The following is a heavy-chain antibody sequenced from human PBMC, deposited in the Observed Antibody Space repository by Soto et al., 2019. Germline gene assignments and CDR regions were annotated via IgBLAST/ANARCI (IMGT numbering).Heavy chain of an antibody. V-gene: IGHV6-1*01. CDR2: TYYRSKWYN. Sequence: PSQTLSLTCAISGDSVSSNTAAWNWIRQSPSRGLEWLGRTYYRSKWYNDYAVSVKSRIAINPDTSRNQFSLQLNSVTPEDTAVYVCARDPPYSNSSLDCWGQETLVTVS. CDR1: GDSVSSNTAA. CDR3: ARDPPYSNSSLDC. D-gene: IGHD1-26*01. J-gene: IGHJ4*02.